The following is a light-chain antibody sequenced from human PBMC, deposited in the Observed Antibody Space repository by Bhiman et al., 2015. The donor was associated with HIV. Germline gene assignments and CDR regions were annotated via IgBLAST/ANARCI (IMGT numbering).Light chain of an antibody. CDR3: AAWDDSLNAPYV. CDR2: END. J-gene: IGLJ1*01. CDR1: SSNIGNNY. V-gene: IGLV1-51*02. Sequence: QSVLTQPPSVSAAPGQKVTLSCSGTSSNIGNNYVSWYQQVPGAAPKVLIYENDKRPSGVPDRFSGSKSGTSASLAISGLQSEDEADYYCAAWDDSLNAPYVFGTGTKVTVL.